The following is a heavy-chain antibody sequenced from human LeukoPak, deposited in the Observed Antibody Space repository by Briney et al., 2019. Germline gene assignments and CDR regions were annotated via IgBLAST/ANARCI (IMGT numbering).Heavy chain of an antibody. CDR2: INPSGGST. CDR3: VRLNEYDYDEDDDFPHWYNYYYMDV. V-gene: IGHV1-46*01. J-gene: IGHJ6*03. Sequence: ASVKVSCKASGYTFTSYYIHWVRQAPGQGLEWMGLINPSGGSTNYAQKFQGRVAMTRDTSTSTVYMELSSLRAEDTASYYCVRLNEYDYDEDDDFPHWYNYYYMDVWGKGTTVTLSS. D-gene: IGHD3-22*01. CDR1: GYTFTSYY.